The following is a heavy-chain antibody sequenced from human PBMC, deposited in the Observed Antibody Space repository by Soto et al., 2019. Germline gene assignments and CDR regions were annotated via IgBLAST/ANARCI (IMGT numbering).Heavy chain of an antibody. Sequence: EVQLVQSGAEVKKPGESLRISCKGSGYSFSSYWISWIRQMPGKGLEWMGRADPRDSSATYSPSFQGHVSISIDKSPSTTYLQRSSLEASDTATYYCARLFGGCGDYFHYWGQGTLVAVSS. V-gene: IGHV5-10-1*03. CDR2: ADPRDSSA. D-gene: IGHD3-16*01. CDR1: GYSFSSYW. J-gene: IGHJ4*02. CDR3: ARLFGGCGDYFHY.